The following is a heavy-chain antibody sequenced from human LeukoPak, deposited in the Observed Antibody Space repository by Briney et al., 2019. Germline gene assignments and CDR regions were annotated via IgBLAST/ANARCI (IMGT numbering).Heavy chain of an antibody. CDR2: IYYSGGT. CDR1: GGSISSSSYY. D-gene: IGHD4-23*01. CDR3: ARDYGGNYVAFDY. V-gene: IGHV4-39*02. Sequence: SETLSLTCTVSGGSISSSSYYWVWIRQPPGKGREWIGSIYYSGGTYYNPSLKSRVTICVDTSKNQFSLKLSSVTAADTAVYYCARDYGGNYVAFDYWGQGTLVPVSS. J-gene: IGHJ4*02.